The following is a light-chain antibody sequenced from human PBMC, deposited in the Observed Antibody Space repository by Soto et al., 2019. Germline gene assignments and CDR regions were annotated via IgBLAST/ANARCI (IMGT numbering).Light chain of an antibody. CDR1: QNIRSW. CDR3: EQVNSFPIT. V-gene: IGKV1-12*01. J-gene: IGKJ5*01. Sequence: DIQMTQSPSSVSASVGDRVTITCRASQNIRSWLAWYQQKPGKAPKLLIYAASNLQSGVPSRFSGSGSGTDFTLTSSSLQPEDFATYYCEQVNSFPITYGQGTRLEIK. CDR2: AAS.